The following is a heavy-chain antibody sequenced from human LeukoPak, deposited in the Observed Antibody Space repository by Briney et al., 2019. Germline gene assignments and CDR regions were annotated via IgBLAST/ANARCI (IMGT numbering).Heavy chain of an antibody. Sequence: GGSLRLSCAASGFTFSSYAMSWVRQAPGQGLEWVSAISGSGGSTYYADSVKGRFTISRDNSKNTLYLQMNSLRAEDTAVYYCAKDKRLQPHYFDYWGQGTLVTVSS. J-gene: IGHJ4*02. CDR3: AKDKRLQPHYFDY. V-gene: IGHV3-23*01. D-gene: IGHD6-25*01. CDR2: ISGSGGST. CDR1: GFTFSSYA.